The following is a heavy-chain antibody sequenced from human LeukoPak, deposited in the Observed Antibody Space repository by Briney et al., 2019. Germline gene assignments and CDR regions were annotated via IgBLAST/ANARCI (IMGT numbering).Heavy chain of an antibody. J-gene: IGHJ4*02. CDR3: ARDLAYGYEEFDY. V-gene: IGHV3-11*01. CDR2: ISSSGSAT. Sequence: PGGSLRLSCAGSGFRFSDYFMSWVRQAPGKGLEWVSYISSSGSATTYADSVRGRFTVSRDNAMNSLYLQMNSLRAEDTAVYYCARDLAYGYEEFDYWGQGTLVTVSS. CDR1: GFRFSDYF. D-gene: IGHD5-18*01.